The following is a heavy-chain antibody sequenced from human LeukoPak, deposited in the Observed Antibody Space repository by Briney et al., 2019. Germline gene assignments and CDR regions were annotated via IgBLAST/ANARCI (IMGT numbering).Heavy chain of an antibody. CDR2: IKQDGSEK. Sequence: PGGSLRLSCAASGFTFSSYWMSWVRQAPGKGLEWVANIKQDGSEKYYVDSVKGRFTISRDNAKNSLYLQMNSLRAEDTAVYYCASELRFLEWLFDPWGQGTLVIVSS. V-gene: IGHV3-7*01. CDR3: ASELRFLEWLFDP. D-gene: IGHD3-3*01. CDR1: GFTFSSYW. J-gene: IGHJ5*02.